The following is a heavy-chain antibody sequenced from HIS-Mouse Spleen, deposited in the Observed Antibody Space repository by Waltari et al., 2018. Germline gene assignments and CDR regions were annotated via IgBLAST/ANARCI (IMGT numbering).Heavy chain of an antibody. J-gene: IGHJ4*02. Sequence: QVQLVASGGGVVQPRGSLKPSCAASGCSFRRVAMHWVGRAAGKGLEWVAVISYDGSNKYYADSVKGRFTISRDNSKNTLYLQMNSLRAEDTAVYYCARDSYSSSWYFDYWGQGTLVTVSS. V-gene: IGHV3-30*04. CDR1: GCSFRRVA. D-gene: IGHD6-13*01. CDR2: ISYDGSNK. CDR3: ARDSYSSSWYFDY.